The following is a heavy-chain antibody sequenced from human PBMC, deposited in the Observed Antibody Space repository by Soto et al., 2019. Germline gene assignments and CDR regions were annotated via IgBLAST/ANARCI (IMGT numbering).Heavy chain of an antibody. CDR1: GGSISSGGYY. Sequence: QVQLQESGPGLVKPSQTLSLTCTVSGGSISSGGYYWSWIRQHPGKGLEWIGYIYYSGSTYYNPSLKSRVTISVDTSKNQFSLKLSSVTAADTAVYYCARDPGCSGGSCYSSWYFDLWGRGTLVTVSS. V-gene: IGHV4-31*03. CDR2: IYYSGST. J-gene: IGHJ2*01. D-gene: IGHD2-15*01. CDR3: ARDPGCSGGSCYSSWYFDL.